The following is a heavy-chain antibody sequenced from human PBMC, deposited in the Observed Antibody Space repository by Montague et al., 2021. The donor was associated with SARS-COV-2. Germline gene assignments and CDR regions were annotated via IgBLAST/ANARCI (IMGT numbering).Heavy chain of an antibody. Sequence: TLSLTCAVSGGSTSSSNWWSWVRQPPGKGLEWIGEIHHSGSTNYNPSLKSRVTMSVDRSKNHFSLRLSSVTAADTAMYYCARGGYGGWTGYYFDYWGQGTLVTVSS. CDR1: GGSTSSSNW. J-gene: IGHJ4*02. CDR2: IHHSGST. V-gene: IGHV4-4*02. D-gene: IGHD4/OR15-4a*01. CDR3: ARGGYGGWTGYYFDY.